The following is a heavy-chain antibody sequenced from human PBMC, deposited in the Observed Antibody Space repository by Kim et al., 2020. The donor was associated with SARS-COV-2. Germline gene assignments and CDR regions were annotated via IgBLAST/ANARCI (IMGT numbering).Heavy chain of an antibody. D-gene: IGHD5-18*01. J-gene: IGHJ4*02. Sequence: GGSLRLSCAASGFTFSTYSMNWVRQAPGKGLEWVSSISSSSSYIYYADSVKGRFTISRDNAKNSLYLQMNSLRAEDTAVYYCARDDTAMVRSLFDYWGQGTLVTVSS. CDR3: ARDDTAMVRSLFDY. V-gene: IGHV3-21*01. CDR1: GFTFSTYS. CDR2: ISSSSSYI.